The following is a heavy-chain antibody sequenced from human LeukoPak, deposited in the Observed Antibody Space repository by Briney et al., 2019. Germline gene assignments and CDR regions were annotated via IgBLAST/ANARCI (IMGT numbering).Heavy chain of an antibody. J-gene: IGHJ4*02. V-gene: IGHV1-8*02. CDR2: MNPNSGNT. D-gene: IGHD3-9*01. CDR1: GYTFTGYY. Sequence: ASVKVSCKASGYTFTGYYMHWVRQAPGQRLEWMGWMNPNSGNTGYAQKFQGRVTMTRSTSISTAYMELSSLRSEDTAVYYCARDWDDILTGAQGCFDYWGQGTLVTVSS. CDR3: ARDWDDILTGAQGCFDY.